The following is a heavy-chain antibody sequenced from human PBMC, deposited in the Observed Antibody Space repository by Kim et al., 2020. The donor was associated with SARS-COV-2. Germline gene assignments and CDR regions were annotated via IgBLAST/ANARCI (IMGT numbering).Heavy chain of an antibody. Sequence: GGSLRLSCAASGFTFTNYWMHWVRQAPGKGLMWVSRINNDGSETGYSDSVKGRFTISRDNAKNTLYLQMNSLTAEDTAVYYCVSDGCLTACTHDAFDLWGQGTMVTVSS. CDR3: VSDGCLTACTHDAFDL. CDR1: GFTFTNYW. CDR2: INNDGSET. D-gene: IGHD2-21*02. J-gene: IGHJ3*01. V-gene: IGHV3-74*01.